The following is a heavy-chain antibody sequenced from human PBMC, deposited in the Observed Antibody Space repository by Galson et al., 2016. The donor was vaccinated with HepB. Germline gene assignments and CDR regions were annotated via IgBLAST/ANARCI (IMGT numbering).Heavy chain of an antibody. Sequence: SLRLSCAASGFTFSTYSMNWVRQAPGKGLEWVSFISITSGYKYYADSLKGRVTISRDNSKDTLYLQMHRLRVEDTAVYYCVSPSGYCSSLSCPFDYWGPGTLVSVSS. D-gene: IGHD2-2*01. CDR1: GFTFSTYS. CDR2: ISITSGYK. V-gene: IGHV3-21*04. CDR3: VSPSGYCSSLSCPFDY. J-gene: IGHJ4*02.